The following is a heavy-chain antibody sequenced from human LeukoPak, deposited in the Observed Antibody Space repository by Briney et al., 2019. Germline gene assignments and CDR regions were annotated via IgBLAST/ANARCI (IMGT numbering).Heavy chain of an antibody. V-gene: IGHV1-2*02. CDR1: GYTFTGYY. J-gene: IGHJ4*02. D-gene: IGHD2-8*01. Sequence: ASVKVSCKASGYTFTGYYMHWVRQAPGQGLEWMGWINPNSGGTNYAQKFQGRVTMTRDTSISTAYMELSRLRSEDTAVYYCARDSLYCTNGVCPVDRYPDYWGQGTLVTVSS. CDR3: ARDSLYCTNGVCPVDRYPDY. CDR2: INPNSGGT.